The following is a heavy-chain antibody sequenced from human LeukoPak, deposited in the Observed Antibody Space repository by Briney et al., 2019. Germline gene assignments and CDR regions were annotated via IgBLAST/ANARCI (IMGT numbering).Heavy chain of an antibody. V-gene: IGHV4-4*07. CDR2: IYTSGST. CDR3: ARDKDLPVAGTGAFDI. CDR1: GGSISSYY. Sequence: SEALSLTCTVSGGSISSYYWSWIRQPAGKGLEWIGRIYTSGSTNYNPSLKSRVTMSVDTSKNQFSLKLSSVTAADTAVYYCARDKDLPVAGTGAFDIWGQGTMVTVSS. J-gene: IGHJ3*02. D-gene: IGHD6-19*01.